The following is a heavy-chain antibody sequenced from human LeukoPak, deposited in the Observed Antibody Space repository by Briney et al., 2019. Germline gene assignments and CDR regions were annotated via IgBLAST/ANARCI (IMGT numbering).Heavy chain of an antibody. Sequence: SETLSLTCTVSGGSISSYYWSWIRQPPGKGLEWIGYIYYSGSTNYNPSLKSRVTISVDTSKNQFSLKLSSVTAADTAVYYCARRGYSGYGDFDHWGQGTLVTVSS. J-gene: IGHJ4*02. CDR1: GGSISSYY. CDR2: IYYSGST. V-gene: IGHV4-59*01. CDR3: ARRGYSGYGDFDH. D-gene: IGHD5-12*01.